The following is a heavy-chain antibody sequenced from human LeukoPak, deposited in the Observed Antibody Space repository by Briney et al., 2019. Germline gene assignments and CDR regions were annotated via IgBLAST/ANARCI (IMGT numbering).Heavy chain of an antibody. CDR2: IIPIFGTA. V-gene: IGHV1-69*05. J-gene: IGHJ4*02. Sequence: SVKVSCKASGSTFSSYAISWVRQAPGQGLEWMGGIIPIFGTANYAQKFQGRVTITTDESTSTAYMELSSLRSEDTAVYYCARMDGYNRIFDYWGQGTLVTVSS. CDR3: ARMDGYNRIFDY. CDR1: GSTFSSYA. D-gene: IGHD5-24*01.